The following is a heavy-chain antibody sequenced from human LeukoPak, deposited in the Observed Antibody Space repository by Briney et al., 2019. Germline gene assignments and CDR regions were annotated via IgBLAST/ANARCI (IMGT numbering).Heavy chain of an antibody. CDR1: GYTFTSYA. CDR3: ARAGYLRIAAAAGDY. CDR2: INAGNGNT. Sequence: ASVKVSCKASGYTFTSYAMHWVRQAPGQRLEWMGWINAGNGNTKYSQKFQGRVTITRDTSASTAYMELSSLRSEDTAVYYCARAGYLRIAAAAGDYWGQGTLVTVSS. J-gene: IGHJ4*02. V-gene: IGHV1-3*01. D-gene: IGHD6-13*01.